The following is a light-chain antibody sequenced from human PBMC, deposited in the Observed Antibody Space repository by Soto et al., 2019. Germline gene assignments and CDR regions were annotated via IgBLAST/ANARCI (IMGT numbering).Light chain of an antibody. CDR3: SSYTSITTLV. Sequence: QSALTQPASVSGSLGQSITISCTGTTSDVGGYNFVSWYQHHPGKAPKIIIFEVSDRPSGVSNRFSGSKSGSTASLTISGLQSEDEADYYCSSYTSITTLVFGSGTQLTVL. CDR1: TSDVGGYNF. V-gene: IGLV2-14*01. CDR2: EVS. J-gene: IGLJ7*01.